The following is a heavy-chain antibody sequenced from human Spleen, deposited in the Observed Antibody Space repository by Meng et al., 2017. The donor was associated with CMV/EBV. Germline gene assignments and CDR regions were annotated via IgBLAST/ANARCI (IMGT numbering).Heavy chain of an antibody. J-gene: IGHJ4*02. V-gene: IGHV1-2*02. Sequence: YTSTGYYMHWVRQAPGQGLEWMGWINPKSGDTNYAQTFQGRVTMTRDTSISTAYMELSRLTSDDTAAYHCARGRYDFRSGYYTFDHWGQGTLVTVSS. CDR2: INPKSGDT. D-gene: IGHD3-3*01. CDR3: ARGRYDFRSGYYTFDH. CDR1: YTSTGYY.